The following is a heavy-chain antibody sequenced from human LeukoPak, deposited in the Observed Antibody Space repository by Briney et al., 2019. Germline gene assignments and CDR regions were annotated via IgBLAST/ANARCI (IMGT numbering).Heavy chain of an antibody. CDR3: ARSSSRPYYFDY. V-gene: IGHV4-59*01. D-gene: IGHD6-13*01. CDR1: GDSISSYY. CDR2: IYYSGST. J-gene: IGHJ4*02. Sequence: PSETLSLTCTVSGDSISSYYWSWIRQPPGKGLEWIEYIYYSGSTNNNPSLKSRVTISVDTSKNQFSLKLSSVTAADTAVYYCARSSSRPYYFDYWGQGTLVTVSS.